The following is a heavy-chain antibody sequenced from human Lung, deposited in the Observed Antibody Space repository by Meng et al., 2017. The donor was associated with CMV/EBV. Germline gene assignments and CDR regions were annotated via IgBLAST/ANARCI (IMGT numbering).Heavy chain of an antibody. CDR2: INPNSGGT. Sequence: ASXXVSXKASGYTFTGYYMHWVRQAPGQGLEWMGWINPNSGGTNYAQKFQGRVTMTRDTSISTAYMELSRLRSDDTAVYYCARELDLQLGYCSGGSCYGRGNWFDPXGQGTLVTVSS. CDR1: GYTFTGYY. J-gene: IGHJ5*02. V-gene: IGHV1-2*02. D-gene: IGHD2-15*01. CDR3: ARELDLQLGYCSGGSCYGRGNWFDP.